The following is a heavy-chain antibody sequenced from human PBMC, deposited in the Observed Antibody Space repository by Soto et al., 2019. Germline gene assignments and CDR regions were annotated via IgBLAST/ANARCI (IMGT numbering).Heavy chain of an antibody. CDR2: IYHSGST. D-gene: IGHD3-3*01. J-gene: IGHJ5*02. CDR3: ARVAFWSGYGTNNWFDP. Sequence: SETLSLTCAVSGGSISSGGYSWSWIRQPPGKGLEWIGYIYHSGSTYYNPSLKSRVTISVDRSKNQFSLKLSSVTAADTAVYYCARVAFWSGYGTNNWFDPRGQGTLVTVSS. CDR1: GGSISSGGYS. V-gene: IGHV4-30-2*01.